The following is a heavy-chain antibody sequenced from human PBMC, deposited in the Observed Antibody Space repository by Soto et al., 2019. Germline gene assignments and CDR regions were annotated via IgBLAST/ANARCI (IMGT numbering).Heavy chain of an antibody. CDR2: VNAGNDKK. CDR3: ARSPPHCISASCYSAYFDY. D-gene: IGHD2-2*02. V-gene: IGHV1-3*01. J-gene: IGHJ4*02. Sequence: VASVKVSCKASGYIFTSYVIHWVRQAPGQRLEWMGWVNAGNDKKKYSQKLQGRVTITRDASASTSYMELSSLSSEDTAVYYCARSPPHCISASCYSAYFDYWGQGTLVTVSS. CDR1: GYIFTSYV.